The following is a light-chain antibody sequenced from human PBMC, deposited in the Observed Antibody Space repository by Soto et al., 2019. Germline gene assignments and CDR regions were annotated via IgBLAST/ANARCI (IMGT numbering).Light chain of an antibody. CDR3: QQYGSSPET. CDR2: GAS. CDR1: QSVSSSY. Sequence: EIVLTQSPGTLSLSPGERAALSCRASQSVSSSYLAWYQQKPGQAPRLLTYGASSRATGIPDRFSGSGSGTDFALTISRREPEDFAVYYCQQYGSSPETFGQGTKVDIK. J-gene: IGKJ1*01. V-gene: IGKV3-20*01.